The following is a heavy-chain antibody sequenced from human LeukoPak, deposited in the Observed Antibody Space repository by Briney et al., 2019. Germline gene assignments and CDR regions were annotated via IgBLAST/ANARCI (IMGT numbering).Heavy chain of an antibody. Sequence: SVKVSCKASGGTFSSYAISWVRQAPGQGLEWMGRIIPTFGTANYAQKFQGRVTITTDESTSTAYMELSSLRSEDTAVYYCARGPSRTFWSYSMVYWGQGTLVTVSS. V-gene: IGHV1-69*05. CDR1: GGTFSSYA. CDR3: ARGPSRTFWSYSMVY. D-gene: IGHD3-10*01. CDR2: IIPTFGTA. J-gene: IGHJ4*02.